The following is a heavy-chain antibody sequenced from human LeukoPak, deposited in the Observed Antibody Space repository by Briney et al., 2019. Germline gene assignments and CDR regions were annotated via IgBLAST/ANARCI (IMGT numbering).Heavy chain of an antibody. Sequence: GGSLRLSCAASGFTFSSYWMSWVRQAPGKGLEGVANIKQDGSEKYYVDSVKGRFTISRDNAKNSLYLQMNSLRAEDTAVYYCASDRGDSYGLGPYYFDYWGRGTLVTVSS. V-gene: IGHV3-7*01. CDR2: IKQDGSEK. CDR1: GFTFSSYW. J-gene: IGHJ4*02. D-gene: IGHD5-18*01. CDR3: ASDRGDSYGLGPYYFDY.